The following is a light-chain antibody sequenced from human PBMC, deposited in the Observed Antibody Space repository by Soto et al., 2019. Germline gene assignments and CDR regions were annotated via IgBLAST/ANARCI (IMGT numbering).Light chain of an antibody. J-gene: IGKJ2*01. Sequence: DIQMTQSPSSLSASVGDRVTITCRASQTISSSLNWYQQKPGKAPDLLIYAASNLQSGVPSRFSVSGSGSDFSLTISTLQPEAVATSYCHQSYSAPQMYTFGQGTRLEIK. V-gene: IGKV1-39*01. CDR2: AAS. CDR1: QTISSS. CDR3: HQSYSAPQMYT.